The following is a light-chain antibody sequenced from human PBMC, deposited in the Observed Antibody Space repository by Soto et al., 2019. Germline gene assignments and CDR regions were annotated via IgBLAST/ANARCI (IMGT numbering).Light chain of an antibody. CDR3: QQYANLPLT. Sequence: ERVMTQSPATLSVSPGERATLSCRASQSVGSNLAWYQQKPGQAPRLLIFGASSRATGVPARFSGSGSGTEFTLTINSLQSEDFAVYFCQQYANLPLTFGPGTRWIS. CDR2: GAS. J-gene: IGKJ3*01. CDR1: QSVGSN. V-gene: IGKV3-15*01.